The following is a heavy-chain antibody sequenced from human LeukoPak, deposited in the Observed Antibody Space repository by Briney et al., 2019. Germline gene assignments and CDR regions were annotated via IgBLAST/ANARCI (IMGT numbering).Heavy chain of an antibody. CDR2: MSGVTTTSYI. D-gene: IGHD2-15*01. Sequence: GGSLRLSCAASGFTFSSYTMNWIRQAPGKGLEWISSMSGVTTTSYIHHADSVKGRFTISRDNAKNLVFLQMNSLRAEDTAVYYCARGRVVVVVAARMANWFDPWGQGTLVTVSS. CDR3: ARGRVVVVVAARMANWFDP. J-gene: IGHJ5*02. CDR1: GFTFSSYT. V-gene: IGHV3-21*06.